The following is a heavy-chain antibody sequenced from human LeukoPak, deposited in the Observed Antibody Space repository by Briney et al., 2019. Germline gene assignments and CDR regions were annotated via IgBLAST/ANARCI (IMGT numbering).Heavy chain of an antibody. V-gene: IGHV4-59*01. CDR2: IYYSGST. D-gene: IGHD1-26*01. J-gene: IGHJ4*02. CDR3: ARVQNGELDY. CDR1: GGSISSYY. Sequence: SETLSLTCTVSGGSISSYYWTWIRHPPGKGLEWIGYIYYSGSTNYNPSLKSRVTISVDTSKTQFSLKLTSVTAADTAVYYCARVQNGELDYWGQGTLVTVSS.